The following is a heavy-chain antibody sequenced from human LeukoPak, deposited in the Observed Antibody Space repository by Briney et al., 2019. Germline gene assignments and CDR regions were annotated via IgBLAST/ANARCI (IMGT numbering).Heavy chain of an antibody. D-gene: IGHD3-16*01. V-gene: IGHV3-30*18. CDR3: AKELPFGPDYYYGMDG. Sequence: ARSMKLSCPVSGFTFSSNGMHCVRPAPGRGLEWVAAISTVGSDKYYANSVKGRSTIFRDNSTNTPYLQMNSLRAEYTAEYYWAKELPFGPDYYYGMDGCGQGTTDTDSS. J-gene: IGHJ6*02. CDR2: ISTVGSDK. CDR1: GFTFSSNG.